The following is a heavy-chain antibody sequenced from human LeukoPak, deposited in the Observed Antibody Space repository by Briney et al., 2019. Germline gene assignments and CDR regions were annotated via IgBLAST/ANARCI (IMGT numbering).Heavy chain of an antibody. V-gene: IGHV1-24*01. CDR1: GYTLTELS. CDR2: FDPEDGET. D-gene: IGHD3-9*01. Sequence: ASVKVSCKVSGYTLTELSMHWVRQAPGKGLEWMGGFDPEDGETIYAQKFQGRVTMTEDTSTDTAYMELSSLRSEDTAVYYYATSTVSSLTGYQYYYYYGMDVWGQGTTVTVSS. CDR3: ATSTVSSLTGYQYYYYYGMDV. J-gene: IGHJ6*02.